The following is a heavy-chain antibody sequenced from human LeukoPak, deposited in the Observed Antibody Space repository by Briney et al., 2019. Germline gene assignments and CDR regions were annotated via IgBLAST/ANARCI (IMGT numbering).Heavy chain of an antibody. Sequence: GGSLRLSCAASGFTFSSYSMNWVRQAPGKGLEWVSSISSSSSYIYYADSVKGRFTISRDNAKNSLYLQMNSLRAEDTAVYYCARDTAMVWGALDYWGQGTLVTVSS. CDR3: ARDTAMVWGALDY. CDR2: ISSSSSYI. V-gene: IGHV3-21*01. J-gene: IGHJ4*02. CDR1: GFTFSSYS. D-gene: IGHD5-18*01.